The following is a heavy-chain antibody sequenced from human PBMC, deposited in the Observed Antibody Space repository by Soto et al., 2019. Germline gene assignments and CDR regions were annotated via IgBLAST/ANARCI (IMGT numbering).Heavy chain of an antibody. J-gene: IGHJ4*02. CDR1: GGSFSGYY. V-gene: IGHV4-34*01. CDR2: INHSGST. Sequence: SETLSLTCAVYGGSFSGYYWSWIRQPPGKGLEWIGEINHSGSTNYNPSLKSRVTISVDTSKNQFSLKLSSVTAADTAVYYCARDSHYYGSGSQFDYWGQGTLVTDS. CDR3: ARDSHYYGSGSQFDY. D-gene: IGHD3-10*01.